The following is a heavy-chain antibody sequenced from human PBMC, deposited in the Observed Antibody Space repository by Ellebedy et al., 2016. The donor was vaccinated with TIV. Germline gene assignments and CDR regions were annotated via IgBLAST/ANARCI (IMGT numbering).Heavy chain of an antibody. CDR2: IIPIFGTA. CDR1: GGTFSSYA. Sequence: SVKVSCXASGGTFSSYAISWVRQAPGQGLEWMGGIIPIFGTANYAQKFQGRVTITADESTSTAYMELSSLRSEDTAVYYCARNRIGSRGVHYYYYGMDVWGQGTTVTVSS. D-gene: IGHD3-10*01. V-gene: IGHV1-69*13. CDR3: ARNRIGSRGVHYYYYGMDV. J-gene: IGHJ6*02.